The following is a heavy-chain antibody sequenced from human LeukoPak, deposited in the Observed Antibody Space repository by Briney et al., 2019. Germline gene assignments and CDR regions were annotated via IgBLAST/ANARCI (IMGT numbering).Heavy chain of an antibody. J-gene: IGHJ3*02. CDR1: GGSISSSNW. Sequence: PSGTLSLTCAVSGGSISSSNWWSWVRQPPGKGLEWIGEIYHSGSTNYNPSLKSRVTISVDKSKNQFSLKLSSVTAADTAVYYCAREFRYCSSTSCPLKDGYSYGSVAFDIWGQGTMVTVSS. CDR2: IYHSGST. CDR3: AREFRYCSSTSCPLKDGYSYGSVAFDI. V-gene: IGHV4-4*02. D-gene: IGHD2-2*01.